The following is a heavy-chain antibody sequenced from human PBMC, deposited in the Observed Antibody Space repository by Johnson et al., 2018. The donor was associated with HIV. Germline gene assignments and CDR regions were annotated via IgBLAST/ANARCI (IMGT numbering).Heavy chain of an antibody. CDR2: MWYDGGNK. J-gene: IGHJ3*02. V-gene: IGHV3-33*01. CDR1: GFTFRNYG. D-gene: IGHD1-7*01. Sequence: VQLVESGGGVIQPGRSLRLSCAASGFTFRNYGMHWVRQAPGKGLEWVAVMWYDGGNKYYADSVKGRFTISRDNSKNTLYLQMNSLRAEDTAVYYCARAWRDGTTYRRAFDIWGQGTMVTVSS. CDR3: ARAWRDGTTYRRAFDI.